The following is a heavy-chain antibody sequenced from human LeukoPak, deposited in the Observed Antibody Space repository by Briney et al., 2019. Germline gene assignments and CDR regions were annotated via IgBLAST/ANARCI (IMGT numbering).Heavy chain of an antibody. D-gene: IGHD3/OR15-3a*01. J-gene: IGHJ6*03. CDR1: GYTFTSYD. CDR3: ARALSWTTDSYYYMDV. V-gene: IGHV1-8*01. Sequence: ASVKVSCKASGYTFTSYDINWVRQATGQGLEWMGWMNPNSGNTGYAQKFQGRATMTKNTSITTAYMELSSLRSEDTAVYYCARALSWTTDSYYYMDVWGKGTTVTVS. CDR2: MNPNSGNT.